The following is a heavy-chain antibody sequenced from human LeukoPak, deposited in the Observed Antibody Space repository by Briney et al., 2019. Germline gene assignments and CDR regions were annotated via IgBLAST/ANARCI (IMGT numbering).Heavy chain of an antibody. D-gene: IGHD5-18*01. CDR3: ARFARTAMTYFDY. V-gene: IGHV4-39*07. Sequence: SETLSLTCTVSGGSISSSSYYWGWIRQPPGKGLEWIGRMYYSGSTYYNPSLKSRVTISVDTSKNQFSLKLSSVTAADTAVYYCARFARTAMTYFDYWGQGTLVTVSS. J-gene: IGHJ4*02. CDR1: GGSISSSSYY. CDR2: MYYSGST.